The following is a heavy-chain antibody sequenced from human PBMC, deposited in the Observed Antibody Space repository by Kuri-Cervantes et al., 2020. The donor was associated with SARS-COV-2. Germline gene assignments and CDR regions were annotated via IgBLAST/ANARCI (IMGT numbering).Heavy chain of an antibody. J-gene: IGHJ4*02. CDR2: IRYDGSNK. V-gene: IGHV3-30*02. Sequence: GESLKISCAASGFTFSSYGMHWVRQAPGKGLEWVAFIRYDGSNKYYADSVKGRFTISRDNSKNTLYLQMNNLRAEGTAVYYCAKGIAVAVELAPFDYWGQGTLVTVS. D-gene: IGHD6-19*01. CDR3: AKGIAVAVELAPFDY. CDR1: GFTFSSYG.